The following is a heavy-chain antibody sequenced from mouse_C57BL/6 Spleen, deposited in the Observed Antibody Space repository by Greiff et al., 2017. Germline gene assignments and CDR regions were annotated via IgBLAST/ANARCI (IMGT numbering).Heavy chain of an antibody. Sequence: QVQLKQSGPGLVAPSQSLSITCTVSGFSLTSYGVHWVRQPPGKGLEWLVVIWSDGSTTYNSALKSRLSISKDNSKSQVFLKMNSLQTDDTAMYYCARHSKLLYAMDYWGQGTSVTVSS. J-gene: IGHJ4*01. CDR3: ARHSKLLYAMDY. CDR2: IWSDGST. D-gene: IGHD1-1*01. CDR1: GFSLTSYG. V-gene: IGHV2-6-1*01.